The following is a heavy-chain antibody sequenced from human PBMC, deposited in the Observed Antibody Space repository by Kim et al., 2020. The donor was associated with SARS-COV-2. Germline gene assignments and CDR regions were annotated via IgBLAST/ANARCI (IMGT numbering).Heavy chain of an antibody. Sequence: DSVKGRITVSRDASKNTLYLQFSRLRADDTAVYYCARDRFYHPSAVYAFDLWGQGTMVTVS. CDR3: ARDRFYHPSAVYAFDL. D-gene: IGHD2-2*01. V-gene: IGHV3-66*01. J-gene: IGHJ3*01.